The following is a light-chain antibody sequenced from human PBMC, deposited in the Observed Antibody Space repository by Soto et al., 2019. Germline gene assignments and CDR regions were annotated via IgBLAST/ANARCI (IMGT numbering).Light chain of an antibody. V-gene: IGKV3-15*01. CDR1: QSVSNN. CDR3: QQYHLWPLT. J-gene: IGKJ5*01. Sequence: EIVLTQSPGTLSLSPGERATLSCRASQSVSNNYLAWYQQKPGQAPSLLIYDASTRAAGIPARVGGSGSGTEFTLSISSLQSEDFAVYFCQQYHLWPLTLGQGTRLEIK. CDR2: DAS.